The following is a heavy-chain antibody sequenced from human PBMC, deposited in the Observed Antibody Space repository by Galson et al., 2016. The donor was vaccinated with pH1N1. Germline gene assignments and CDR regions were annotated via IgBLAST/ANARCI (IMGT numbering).Heavy chain of an antibody. CDR2: VRNDGAKK. J-gene: IGHJ4*02. V-gene: IGHV3-30*02. Sequence: SLRLSCAASGFNFRNYGMHWVRQAPGKGLDWVSFVRNDGAKKQYVDSVKGRFTISKDNYKNTLYLQMTSVRPEDTAVYYCATDGGSWGSGESDYGVSDYWGQGTLVTVSS. CDR1: GFNFRNYG. CDR3: ATDGGSWGSGESDYGVSDY. D-gene: IGHD4/OR15-4a*01.